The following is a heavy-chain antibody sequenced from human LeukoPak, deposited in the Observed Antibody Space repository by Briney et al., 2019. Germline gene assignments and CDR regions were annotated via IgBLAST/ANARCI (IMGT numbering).Heavy chain of an antibody. CDR3: AKGLPQRSAFDI. CDR2: ISGTGGST. J-gene: IGHJ3*02. Sequence: GGSLRLSCAASGFTFSSYAMSWVRQAPGKGLEWVSAISGTGGSTYYADSVKGRFTISRDNFQNTVYLQMNSLGDEDTAVYYCAKGLPQRSAFDIWGQGTMVTVSS. V-gene: IGHV3-23*01. CDR1: GFTFSSYA.